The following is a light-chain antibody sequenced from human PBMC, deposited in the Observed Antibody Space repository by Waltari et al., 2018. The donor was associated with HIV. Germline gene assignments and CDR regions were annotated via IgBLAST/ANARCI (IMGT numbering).Light chain of an antibody. J-gene: IGLJ1*01. CDR2: DVS. V-gene: IGLV2-11*01. CDR1: SSDVGGYNY. CDR3: CSYAGSYTSLYV. Sequence: QSALTQPRSVSGSPGQSVTISCTGTSSDVGGYNYVSWYQQHPGKAPKLMIYDVSKRPSGFPDRFSGSKSGNTASLTISGLQAEDEADYYCCSYAGSYTSLYVFGTGTKVTVL.